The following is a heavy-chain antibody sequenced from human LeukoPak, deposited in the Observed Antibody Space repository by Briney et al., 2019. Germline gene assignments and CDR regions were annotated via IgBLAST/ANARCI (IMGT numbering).Heavy chain of an antibody. CDR3: ARVAVAAAGTDY. CDR1: GFTFSSYS. D-gene: IGHD6-13*01. Sequence: GGSLRLSCAASGFTFSSYSMNWVRQAPGKGLEWVSSISSNDDYIYYADSVKGRFTISRDNAKNSLFLQMNSLRAEDTAVYYCARVAVAAAGTDYWGQGTLVTVSS. CDR2: ISSNDDYI. V-gene: IGHV3-21*01. J-gene: IGHJ4*02.